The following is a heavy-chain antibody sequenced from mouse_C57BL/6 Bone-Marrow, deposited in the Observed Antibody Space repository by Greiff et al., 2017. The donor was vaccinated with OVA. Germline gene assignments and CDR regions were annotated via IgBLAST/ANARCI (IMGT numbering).Heavy chain of an antibody. V-gene: IGHV1-64*01. CDR3: ATLLLRYYFDY. CDR1: GYTFTSYW. J-gene: IGHJ2*01. Sequence: VQLQQSGAELVKPGASVKLSCKASGYTFTSYWMHWVKQRPGQGLEWIGMIHPNSGSTNYNEKFKSKATLTVDKSSSTAYMQLSSLTSEDSAVYYCATLLLRYYFDYWGQGTTLTVSS. D-gene: IGHD1-1*01. CDR2: IHPNSGST.